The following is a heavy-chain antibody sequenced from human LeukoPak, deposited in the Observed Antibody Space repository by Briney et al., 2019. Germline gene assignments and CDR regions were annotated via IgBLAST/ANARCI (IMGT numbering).Heavy chain of an antibody. CDR2: IWYDGSNK. D-gene: IGHD3-9*01. V-gene: IGHV3-33*01. Sequence: GGSLRLSCAASGFTFSSYGMHWVRQAPGKGLEWVAVIWYDGSNKYYADSVKGRFTISRDNSKNTVYLQMNSLRGEDTAVYYCARLYYDILTGYSPGYFDYWGQGTLVNVSS. J-gene: IGHJ4*02. CDR3: ARLYYDILTGYSPGYFDY. CDR1: GFTFSSYG.